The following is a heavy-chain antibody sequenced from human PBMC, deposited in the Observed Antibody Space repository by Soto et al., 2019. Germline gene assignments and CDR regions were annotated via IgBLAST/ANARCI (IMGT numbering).Heavy chain of an antibody. V-gene: IGHV1-46*01. CDR2: INPSGGST. CDR3: TLSGYYGGVDY. CDR1: GYTFTSYY. J-gene: IGHJ4*02. D-gene: IGHD3-22*01. Sequence: QVQLVQSGAEVKKPGASVKVSCKASGYTFTSYYMHWVRQAPGQGLEWMGIINPSGGSTSYAQKFQGRVTMTRDTSTSTVYRELSSLRSEDTAVYYCTLSGYYGGVDYWGQGTLVTVSS.